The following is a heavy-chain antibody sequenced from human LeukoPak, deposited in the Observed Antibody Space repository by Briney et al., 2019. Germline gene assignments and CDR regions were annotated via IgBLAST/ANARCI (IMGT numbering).Heavy chain of an antibody. V-gene: IGHV4-34*12. CDR2: IVHSGNT. J-gene: IGHJ3*02. CDR1: GGSINSGY. D-gene: IGHD6-13*01. Sequence: PSETLSLTCSVSGGSINSGYWSWIRQPPGKGLEWIGEIVHSGNTKYNPSLKSRVTISVDTSKNQFSLNLTSVTAADTAVYYCARFGSSTWYKGAFDIWGQGTMVTVAS. CDR3: ARFGSSTWYKGAFDI.